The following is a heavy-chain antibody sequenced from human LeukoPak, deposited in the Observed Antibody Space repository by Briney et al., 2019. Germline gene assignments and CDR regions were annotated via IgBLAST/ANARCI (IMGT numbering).Heavy chain of an antibody. CDR1: GGTFSSFA. CDR2: IIPTSTMP. Sequence: SVKVSCKASGGTFSSFAIGWVRQAPGQGLEWMGGIIPTSTMPNYAQKFRDRLMISADESSRTAYLELNSLTSEDTAVYYCARGVAAAGRRIDYWGQGTLVTVSS. V-gene: IGHV1-69*01. CDR3: ARGVAAAGRRIDY. J-gene: IGHJ4*02. D-gene: IGHD6-13*01.